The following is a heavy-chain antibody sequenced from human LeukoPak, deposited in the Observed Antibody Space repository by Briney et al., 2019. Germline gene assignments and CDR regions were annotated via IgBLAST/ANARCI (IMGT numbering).Heavy chain of an antibody. CDR1: GGSYSGDY. CDR3: ARGVHPSGSYYTIFNY. V-gene: IGHV4-34*01. D-gene: IGHD3-10*01. CDR2: INHSGST. J-gene: IGHJ4*02. Sequence: SETLSLTCAVYGGSYSGDYWSWIRQPPGQGLEWIGEINHSGSTNYNPSLKSRVTISVDTSKNQFSLKVSSVTAADTAVYYCARGVHPSGSYYTIFNYWGQGTLVTVSS.